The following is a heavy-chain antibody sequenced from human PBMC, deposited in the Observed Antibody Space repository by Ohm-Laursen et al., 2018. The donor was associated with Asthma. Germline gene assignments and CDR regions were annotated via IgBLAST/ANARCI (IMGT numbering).Heavy chain of an antibody. J-gene: IGHJ5*02. V-gene: IGHV3-30*18. CDR2: ISYDGSNK. D-gene: IGHD3-22*01. CDR3: AKDLLPNIYYYDSSPTVDP. Sequence: RSLRLSCAASRFTFSSYGMHWVRQAPGKGLEWVAVISYDGSNKYYADSVKGRFTISRDNSKNTLYLQMNSLRAEDTAVYYCAKDLLPNIYYYDSSPTVDPWGQGTLVTVSS. CDR1: RFTFSSYG.